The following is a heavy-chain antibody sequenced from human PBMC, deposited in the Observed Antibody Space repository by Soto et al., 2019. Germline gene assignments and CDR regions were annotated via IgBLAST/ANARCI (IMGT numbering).Heavy chain of an antibody. CDR1: GGTFSSYA. CDR2: IIPIFGTA. J-gene: IGHJ6*02. Sequence: QVQLVQSVAEVKKPGSSVKVSCKASGGTFSSYASSWVRQAPGQGLEWMGGIIPIFGTANYAPKFQGRVTITADESTSTAYMELSSLRSEDTAVYYCASHSYGYFPHYYHGMDVWGQGTTVTVSS. D-gene: IGHD5-18*01. CDR3: ASHSYGYFPHYYHGMDV. V-gene: IGHV1-69*12.